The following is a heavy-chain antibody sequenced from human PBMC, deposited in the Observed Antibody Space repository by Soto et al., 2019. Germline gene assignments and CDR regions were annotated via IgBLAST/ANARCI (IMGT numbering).Heavy chain of an antibody. Sequence: QVHFQESGPGLVKPSETLSLTCTVSGGSINNYYCNWVRQPPGKGLEWIGSIHYSGTTHYNPSLESRVTISADRAKTQFSLKLNSVTAADTAVYYCAGDTYGMDVWGQGTTVTVSS. CDR2: IHYSGTT. CDR3: AGDTYGMDV. J-gene: IGHJ6*02. CDR1: GGSINNYY. V-gene: IGHV4-59*01.